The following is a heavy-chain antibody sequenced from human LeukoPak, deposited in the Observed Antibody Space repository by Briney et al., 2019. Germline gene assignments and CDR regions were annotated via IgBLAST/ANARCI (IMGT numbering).Heavy chain of an antibody. CDR1: GGSLSGYY. J-gene: IGHJ4*02. CDR3: ARQWLVSPLFDY. Sequence: PSETLSLTCAVYGGSLSGYYWSWIRQPPGKGLEWIGEINHSGSTNYDPSLKSRVTISVDTSKNQLSLKLSSMTAADTAVYYCARQWLVSPLFDYWGQGTPVTVSS. V-gene: IGHV4-34*01. D-gene: IGHD6-19*01. CDR2: INHSGST.